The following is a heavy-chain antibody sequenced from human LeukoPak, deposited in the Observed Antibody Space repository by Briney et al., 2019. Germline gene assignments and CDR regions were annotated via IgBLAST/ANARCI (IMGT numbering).Heavy chain of an antibody. V-gene: IGHV5-51*01. Sequence: HGESLKISCKSSGYSFSSYWIGWVRQMPGKGLEWMGIIYPGDSETRYSPSFQGQVTISADKSISTAYLQWSSLEASDTAMYYCGRLGDGSGWSVAEYFQHWGQGTLVSVSS. CDR2: IYPGDSET. J-gene: IGHJ1*01. CDR3: GRLGDGSGWSVAEYFQH. D-gene: IGHD6-19*01. CDR1: GYSFSSYW.